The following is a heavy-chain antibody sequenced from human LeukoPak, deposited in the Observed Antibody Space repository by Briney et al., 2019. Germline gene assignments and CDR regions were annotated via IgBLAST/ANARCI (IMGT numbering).Heavy chain of an antibody. J-gene: IGHJ3*02. D-gene: IGHD3-10*01. CDR3: ARGVLLWFGEPRAPDAFDI. CDR1: GGSISSGGYY. CDR2: INHSGST. V-gene: IGHV4-30-2*01. Sequence: PSQTLSLTCTVSGGSISSGGYYWSWIRQPPGKGLEWIGEINHSGSTNYNPSLKSRVTISVDTSKNQFSLKLSSVTAADTAVYYCARGVLLWFGEPRAPDAFDIWGQGTMVTVSS.